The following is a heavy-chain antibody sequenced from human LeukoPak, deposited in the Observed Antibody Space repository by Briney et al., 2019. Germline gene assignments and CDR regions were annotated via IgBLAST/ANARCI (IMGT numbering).Heavy chain of an antibody. D-gene: IGHD4-17*01. J-gene: IGHJ4*02. Sequence: ASVTVSCKASGYSFSDNYLHWVRQTPGQGLEWMGWINPNSGGTNYAQKFQGRVTMTRDASISTAYLELSRLRSDDTAVYYCAREVYGDSSFDYWGQGTLLTVSS. CDR3: AREVYGDSSFDY. CDR2: INPNSGGT. V-gene: IGHV1-2*02. CDR1: GYSFSDNY.